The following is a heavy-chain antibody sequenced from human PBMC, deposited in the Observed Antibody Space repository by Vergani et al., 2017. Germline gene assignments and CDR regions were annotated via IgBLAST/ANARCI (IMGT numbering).Heavy chain of an antibody. CDR3: ARHNGVTPVTADV. V-gene: IGHV4-38-2*01. Sequence: QVQLRESGPGLVKPSETLSLTCAVSRYSISSSYYWGWIRQPPGKGLEWIGSVYQTGTTHYNASLKSRVTISIDTSRNQFSLKLFSVTAADTAVYYCARHNGVTPVTADVWGQGTTVTVSS. J-gene: IGHJ6*02. CDR1: RYSISSSYY. D-gene: IGHD4-17*01. CDR2: VYQTGTT.